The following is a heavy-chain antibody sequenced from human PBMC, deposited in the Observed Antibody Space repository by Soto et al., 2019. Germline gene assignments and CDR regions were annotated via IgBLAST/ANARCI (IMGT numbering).Heavy chain of an antibody. CDR2: IDYSGTT. CDR1: GISISSIDYY. D-gene: IGHD3-3*01. CDR3: ASFGVASMNWFDP. V-gene: IGHV4-30-4*01. J-gene: IGHJ5*02. Sequence: QLQLQESGPGLVKPSQTLSLTCTVSGISISSIDYYWTWIRQSPGKGLEWIGCIDYSGTTYYNPSRKSLVSISEDTSKNQFSLKLTSVAAADTAMYYCASFGVASMNWFDPWGQGTLVTVSS.